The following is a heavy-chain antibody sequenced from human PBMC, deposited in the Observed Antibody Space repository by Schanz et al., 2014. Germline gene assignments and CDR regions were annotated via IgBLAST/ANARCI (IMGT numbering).Heavy chain of an antibody. CDR3: VRVSFAGPLLYRGMDRDMDY. CDR2: ISGSGGST. CDR1: GFTFSSYA. V-gene: IGHV3-23*01. D-gene: IGHD3-10*01. J-gene: IGHJ4*02. Sequence: EVQLLESGGGLVQPGGSLRLSCAASGFTFSSYAMSWVRQAPGKGLEWVSAISGSGGSTYYADAVNGRFTISRDNSKNTLYLQMNSLRAEDAAVYYYVRVSFAGPLLYRGMDRDMDYWGQGTLVTVSS.